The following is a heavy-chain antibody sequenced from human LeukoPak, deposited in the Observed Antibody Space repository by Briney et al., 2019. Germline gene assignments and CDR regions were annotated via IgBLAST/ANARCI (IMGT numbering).Heavy chain of an antibody. D-gene: IGHD2-8*01. V-gene: IGHV3-74*01. Sequence: GGSLRLSCAASGFTFSNYWMHWVRQAPGKGLVWVSRINSDGSSTSYADSVKGRFTISRDNSKNRLFLQMNSLRTEDTAVYYCARDPMADFDYWGQGALVTVSS. CDR2: INSDGSST. CDR3: ARDPMADFDY. J-gene: IGHJ4*02. CDR1: GFTFSNYW.